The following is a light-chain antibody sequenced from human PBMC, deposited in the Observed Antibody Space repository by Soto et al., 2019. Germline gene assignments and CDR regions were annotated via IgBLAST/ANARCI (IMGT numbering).Light chain of an antibody. CDR1: QIISTY. CDR2: RAS. Sequence: DIQMTQSPSSLSASVGDRVTISCRASQIISTYLNWYQQKPGTAPRLLISRASSVKSGVPPRFSGSGSGRDFTLTISSLEPEDFAVYYCQQRSNWSMYTFGQGTKLEIK. V-gene: IGKV1-39*01. J-gene: IGKJ2*01. CDR3: QQRSNWSMYT.